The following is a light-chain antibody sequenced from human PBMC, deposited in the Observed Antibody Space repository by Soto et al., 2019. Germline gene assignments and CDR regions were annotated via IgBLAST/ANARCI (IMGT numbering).Light chain of an antibody. CDR2: DAS. CDR3: QQYYSYPLA. J-gene: IGKJ1*01. V-gene: IGKV1-8*01. CDR1: QGICRS. Sequence: IRMTQSPSSLSESTGDRVTITCRASQGICRSLAWYQQKPGKAPKLLIYDASTVQSGVPSRFSGIGSGTDFTLTFSCLQSEDLATYYCQQYYSYPLAFGQGTKLEIK.